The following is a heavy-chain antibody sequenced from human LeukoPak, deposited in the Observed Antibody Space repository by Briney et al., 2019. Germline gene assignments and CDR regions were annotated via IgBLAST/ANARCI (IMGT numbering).Heavy chain of an antibody. V-gene: IGHV3-30*18. J-gene: IGHJ4*02. Sequence: PGGSLRLSCAASGFTFSSYGMHWVRQAPGKGLKWVAVISYDGSNKYYADSVKGRFTISRDNSKNTLYLQMNSLRAEDTAVYYCAKRAPVDYWGQGTLVTVSS. CDR1: GFTFSSYG. CDR2: ISYDGSNK. CDR3: AKRAPVDY.